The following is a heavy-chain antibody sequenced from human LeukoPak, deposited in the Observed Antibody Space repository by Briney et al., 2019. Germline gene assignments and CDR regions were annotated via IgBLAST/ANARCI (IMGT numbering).Heavy chain of an antibody. CDR1: GFTFSSYG. D-gene: IGHD3-3*01. CDR3: ARSRFRLRFDY. J-gene: IGHJ4*02. V-gene: IGHV3-21*01. CDR2: ITSTSTFI. Sequence: GGSLRLSCAASGFTFSSYGMTWVRQAPGKGLEWVSSITSTSTFIYYADSVEGRFTISRDNARNSLFLQMNSLRAEDTAVYYCARSRFRLRFDYWGQGTLVTVSS.